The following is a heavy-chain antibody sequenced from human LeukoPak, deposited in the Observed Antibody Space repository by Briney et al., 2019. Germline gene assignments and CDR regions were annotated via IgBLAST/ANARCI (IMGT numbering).Heavy chain of an antibody. CDR1: GGSISSYY. CDR3: ARDRSGYLGAFDI. CDR2: IYYSGST. D-gene: IGHD5-12*01. Sequence: SETLSLTCTVSGGSISSYYWSWIRQPPGKGLEWIGYIYYSGSTNYYPSLKSRVTISVDTSKNQFSLKLSSVTAADTAVYYCARDRSGYLGAFDIWGQGTMVTVSS. V-gene: IGHV4-59*01. J-gene: IGHJ3*02.